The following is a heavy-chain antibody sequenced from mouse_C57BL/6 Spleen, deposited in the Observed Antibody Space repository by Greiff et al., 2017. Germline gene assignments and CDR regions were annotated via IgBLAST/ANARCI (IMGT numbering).Heavy chain of an antibody. CDR3: ARDTTVFDY. J-gene: IGHJ2*01. V-gene: IGHV1-55*01. Sequence: VQLQQPGAELVKPGASVKMSCKASGYTFTSYWITWVKQRPGQGLEWIGDIYPGSGSTNYNEKFKSKATLTVATSSSTAYMQLSSLTSEDSAVYYCARDTTVFDYWGQGTTLTVSS. D-gene: IGHD1-1*01. CDR2: IYPGSGST. CDR1: GYTFTSYW.